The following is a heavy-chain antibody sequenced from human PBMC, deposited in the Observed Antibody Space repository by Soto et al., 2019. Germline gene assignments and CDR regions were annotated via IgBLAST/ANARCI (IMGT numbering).Heavy chain of an antibody. J-gene: IGHJ2*01. Sequence: QVQLQESGPGLVKTSETLSLTCTVSGVSISPYYWTWIRQPAGKGLEWIGHLYSSGRATYNPSLKSRVTMSVFRYPFSLTLKAVPAADTAVYYCARHFDVNTALDYYYFDLWGRGTLVTVSS. CDR2: LYSSGRA. CDR3: ARHFDVNTALDYYYFDL. V-gene: IGHV4-4*07. D-gene: IGHD5-18*01. CDR1: GVSISPYY.